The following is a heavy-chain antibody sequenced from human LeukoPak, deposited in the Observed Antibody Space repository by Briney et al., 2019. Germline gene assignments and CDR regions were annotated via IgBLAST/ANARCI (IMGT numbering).Heavy chain of an antibody. V-gene: IGHV3-23*01. D-gene: IGHD3-22*01. CDR1: GFTFSSYA. J-gene: IGHJ4*02. CDR2: ISGSGGST. CDR3: AKDGQSMHITMIVVVTDY. Sequence: PGGSLRLSCAASGFTFSSYAMSWVRQAPGKGLKWVSAISGSGGSTYYADSVKGRFTISRDNSKNTLYLQMNSLTAEDTAVYYCAKDGQSMHITMIVVVTDYWGQGTLVTVSS.